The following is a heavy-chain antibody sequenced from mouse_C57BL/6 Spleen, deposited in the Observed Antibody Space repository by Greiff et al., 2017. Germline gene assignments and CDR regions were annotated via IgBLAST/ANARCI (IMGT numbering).Heavy chain of an antibody. D-gene: IGHD2-4*01. CDR2: IRLKSDNYAT. V-gene: IGHV6-3*01. CDR3: TAPYYDYPYYAMDY. CDR1: GFTFSNYW. J-gene: IGHJ4*01. Sequence: EVMLVESGAGLVQPGGSMKLSCVASGFTFSNYWMNWVRQSPETGLEWVAQIRLKSDNYATHYALSVKGRFTIARDDYKSSVYLQMNNIRAEDAGIDYCTAPYYDYPYYAMDYWGQGTSVTVSS.